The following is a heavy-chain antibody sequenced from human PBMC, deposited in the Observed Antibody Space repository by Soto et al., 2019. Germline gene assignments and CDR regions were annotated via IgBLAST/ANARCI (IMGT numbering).Heavy chain of an antibody. CDR3: ARVGTDCSGGSCYRYYYYGMDV. J-gene: IGHJ6*02. V-gene: IGHV4-31*03. D-gene: IGHD2-15*01. CDR1: GGSISSGGYY. Sequence: QVQLQESGPGLVKPSQTLSLTCTVSGGSISSGGYYWSWIRQHPGKGLEWIGYIYYSGSTYYNPSLKSRVTRSVDTSKNQFSLKLSSVTAADTAVYYCARVGTDCSGGSCYRYYYYGMDVWGQGTTVTVSS. CDR2: IYYSGST.